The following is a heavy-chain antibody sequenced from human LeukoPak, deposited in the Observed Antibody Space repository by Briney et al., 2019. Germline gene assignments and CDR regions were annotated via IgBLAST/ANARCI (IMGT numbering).Heavy chain of an antibody. Sequence: GGSLRLSCAASGFTFSDSWMRWVRQAPGKGLVSVSRINSDGSYTNYADSVKGRFIISRDNAKSTMYLQMNSLRAEDTAVYYCARTGNGGDLDIWGQGTMVTVSS. CDR1: GFTFSDSW. D-gene: IGHD2-8*01. CDR3: ARTGNGGDLDI. CDR2: INSDGSYT. V-gene: IGHV3-74*01. J-gene: IGHJ3*02.